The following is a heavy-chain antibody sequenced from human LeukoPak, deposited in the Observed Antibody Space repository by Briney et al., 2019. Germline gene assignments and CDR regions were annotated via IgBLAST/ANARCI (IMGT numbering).Heavy chain of an antibody. CDR1: GGSFSGYY. V-gene: IGHV4-34*01. Sequence: SETLSLTCAVYGGSFSGYYWSWLRQPPGKGLEWIGEINHSGSTNYNPSLTSRVTISVDTSKNQFSLKLSSVTAADTAVYYCAGGLNWNDYYYYMDVWGKGTTVTVSS. CDR3: AGGLNWNDYYYYMDV. D-gene: IGHD1-1*01. J-gene: IGHJ6*03. CDR2: INHSGST.